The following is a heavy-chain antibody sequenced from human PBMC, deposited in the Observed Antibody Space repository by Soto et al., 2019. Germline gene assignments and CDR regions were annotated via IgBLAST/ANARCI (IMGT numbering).Heavy chain of an antibody. J-gene: IGHJ6*02. D-gene: IGHD1-26*01. Sequence: SETLSLTCTVSGGSVSSGSYYWSWIRQPPGKGLEWIGYIYYSGSTNYNPSLKSRVTISVDTSKNQFSLKLSSVTAADTAVYYCARDIPSHSGYYYYYGMDVWGQGTTVTVS. CDR3: ARDIPSHSGYYYYYGMDV. V-gene: IGHV4-61*01. CDR2: IYYSGST. CDR1: GGSVSSGSYY.